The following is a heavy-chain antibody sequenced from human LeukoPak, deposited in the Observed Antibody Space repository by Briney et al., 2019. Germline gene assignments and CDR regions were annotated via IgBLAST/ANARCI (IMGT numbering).Heavy chain of an antibody. CDR3: AKSGYNRFDY. Sequence: GGSLRLSCAAYGFTFSDYWMHWVRQAPGKGLVWVSRISSDGSRVTYADSVKGRFTISRDNSKNTLYLQMNSLRAEDTAVYYCAKSGYNRFDYWGQGTLVTVSS. CDR2: ISSDGSRV. V-gene: IGHV3-74*01. CDR1: GFTFSDYW. D-gene: IGHD5-24*01. J-gene: IGHJ4*02.